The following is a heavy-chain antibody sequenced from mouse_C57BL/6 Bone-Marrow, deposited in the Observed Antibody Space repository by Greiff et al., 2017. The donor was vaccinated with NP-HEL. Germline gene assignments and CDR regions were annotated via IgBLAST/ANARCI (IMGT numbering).Heavy chain of an antibody. Sequence: EVQLQQSGGDLVKPGGSLKLSCAASGFTFSSYGMSWVRQTPDKRLEWVATISSGGSYPYYPDSVKGRFTISRDNAKNTLYLQMSSLKSEDTAMYYCARRGDFAYWGQGTLVTVSA. CDR3: ARRGDFAY. J-gene: IGHJ3*01. CDR1: GFTFSSYG. V-gene: IGHV5-6*01. CDR2: ISSGGSYP. D-gene: IGHD3-3*01.